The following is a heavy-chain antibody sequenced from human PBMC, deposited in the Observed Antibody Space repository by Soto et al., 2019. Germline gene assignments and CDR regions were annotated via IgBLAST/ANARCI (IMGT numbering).Heavy chain of an antibody. D-gene: IGHD6-19*01. CDR1: GGTFSSYA. CDR3: ARDVSSSGWFSPASYYYGMDV. J-gene: IGHJ6*02. V-gene: IGHV1-69*13. Sequence: SVKVSCKASGGTFSSYAISWVRQAPGQGLEWMGGIIPIFGTANYAQKFQGRVTITADESTSTAYMELSSLRSEDTAVYYCARDVSSSGWFSPASYYYGMDVWGQGTTVTVSS. CDR2: IIPIFGTA.